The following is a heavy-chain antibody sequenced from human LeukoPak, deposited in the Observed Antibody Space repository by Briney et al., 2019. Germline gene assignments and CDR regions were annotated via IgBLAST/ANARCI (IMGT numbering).Heavy chain of an antibody. Sequence: PSETLSLTCAVYGGSFSGYYWSWIRQPPGKGLEWIGEINHSGSTNYNPSLKSRVTISVGTSKNQFSLKLSSVTAADTAVYYCARAAYSGSYHSDYWGQGTLVTVSS. CDR1: GGSFSGYY. D-gene: IGHD1-26*01. CDR3: ARAAYSGSYHSDY. V-gene: IGHV4-34*01. CDR2: INHSGST. J-gene: IGHJ4*02.